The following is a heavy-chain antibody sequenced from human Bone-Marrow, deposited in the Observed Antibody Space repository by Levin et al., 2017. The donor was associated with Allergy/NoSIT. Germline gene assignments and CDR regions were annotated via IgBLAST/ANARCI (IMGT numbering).Heavy chain of an antibody. CDR3: AKGAASGAYYDFWSGYPLWAFDI. V-gene: IGHV3-23*01. D-gene: IGHD3-3*01. J-gene: IGHJ3*02. Sequence: GGSLRLSCAASGFTFSSYAMSWVRQAPGKGLEWVSAISGSGGSTYYADSVKGRFTISRDNSKNTLYLQMNSLRAEDTAVYYCAKGAASGAYYDFWSGYPLWAFDIWGQGTMVTVSS. CDR1: GFTFSSYA. CDR2: ISGSGGST.